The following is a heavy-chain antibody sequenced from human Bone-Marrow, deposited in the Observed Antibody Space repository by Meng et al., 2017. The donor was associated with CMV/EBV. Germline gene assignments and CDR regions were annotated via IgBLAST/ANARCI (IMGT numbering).Heavy chain of an antibody. Sequence: GGSLRLSCTASGFTFGDYAMSWVRQAPGKGLEWVGFIRSKAYGGTTEYAASVKGRVTMTRNTSISTAYMELSSLRSEDTAVYYCARGDPKFYYYYGIDVWGQGTTVTVSS. CDR2: IRSKAYGGTT. J-gene: IGHJ6*02. CDR3: ARGDPKFYYYYGIDV. CDR1: GFTFGDYA. V-gene: IGHV3-49*04.